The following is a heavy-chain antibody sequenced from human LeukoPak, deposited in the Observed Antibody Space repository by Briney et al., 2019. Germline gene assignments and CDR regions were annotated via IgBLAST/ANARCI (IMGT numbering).Heavy chain of an antibody. J-gene: IGHJ5*02. CDR1: GGSISSSNYY. CDR2: IYYSGST. D-gene: IGHD5-12*01. V-gene: IGHV4-39*02. Sequence: SETLSLTCSVSGGSISSSNYYWGWIRQPPGKGLEWIGSIYYSGSTYYNPSLKSRVTISVDTSKNQFSLKLSSVTAADTAVYYCAREGPRRLRFISNKNNWFDPWGQGTLVTVSS. CDR3: AREGPRRLRFISNKNNWFDP.